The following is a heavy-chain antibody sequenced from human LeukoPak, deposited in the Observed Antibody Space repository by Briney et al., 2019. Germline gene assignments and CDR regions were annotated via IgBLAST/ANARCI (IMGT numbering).Heavy chain of an antibody. CDR2: IYYSGST. Sequence: SETLSLTCTVSGGSMSPYHWGWIRQPPGKGLEWTGYIYYSGSTNYNPSLNSRVTISVDTSKNQFSLRLSSMTAADTAIYYCARAVSGRFDYWGQGTLVTVSS. CDR1: GGSMSPYH. V-gene: IGHV4-59*08. CDR3: ARAVSGRFDY. D-gene: IGHD6-19*01. J-gene: IGHJ4*02.